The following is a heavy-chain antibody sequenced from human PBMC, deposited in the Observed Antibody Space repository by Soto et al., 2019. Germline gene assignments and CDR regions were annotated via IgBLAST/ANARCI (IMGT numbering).Heavy chain of an antibody. CDR2: IYHSGST. Sequence: SETLSLTCNVSGGSLKTYNWSWIWKPPGKGLEWIGYIYHSGSTNYNPSLQSRATISVDTSKNQFSLRLSSVNPADTAVYYCARVIRAVGVPFDFWGQGTLVTVSS. J-gene: IGHJ4*02. V-gene: IGHV4-59*01. D-gene: IGHD2-8*01. CDR3: ARVIRAVGVPFDF. CDR1: GGSLKTYN.